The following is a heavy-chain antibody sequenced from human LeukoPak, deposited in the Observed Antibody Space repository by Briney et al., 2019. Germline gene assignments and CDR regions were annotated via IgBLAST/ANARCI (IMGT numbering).Heavy chain of an antibody. CDR1: GYRFTSYW. CDR2: IYPGDSDI. J-gene: IGHJ4*02. V-gene: IGHV5-51*01. D-gene: IGHD5-24*01. Sequence: GALKVPWKGSGYRFTSYWIGWVPQMPGEGLGGMGIIYPGDSDIKYSPSFQGQVTISADKSITTAFLQWSSLKASDTAIYYCARGPWVNYYFDYWGQGTLVTVSS. CDR3: ARGPWVNYYFDY.